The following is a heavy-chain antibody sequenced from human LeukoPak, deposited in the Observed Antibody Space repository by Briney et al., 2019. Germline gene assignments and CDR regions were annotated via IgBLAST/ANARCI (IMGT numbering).Heavy chain of an antibody. Sequence: SVKVSCKASGGTFSSYAISWVRQAPGQGLEWMGRIIPIFGTSNYAQKFQVRVTITADESASTAYMELSSLRSEDTAVYYCARDGGSSWYTSGYDYWGQGTLVTVSS. V-gene: IGHV1-69*01. CDR1: GGTFSSYA. CDR2: IIPIFGTS. J-gene: IGHJ4*02. D-gene: IGHD6-13*01. CDR3: ARDGGSSWYTSGYDY.